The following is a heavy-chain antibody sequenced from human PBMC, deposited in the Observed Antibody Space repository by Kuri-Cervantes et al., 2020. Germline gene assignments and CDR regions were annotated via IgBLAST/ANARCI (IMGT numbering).Heavy chain of an antibody. CDR3: ATMTYYDSSGYYYSYFDY. J-gene: IGHJ4*02. D-gene: IGHD3-22*01. CDR2: MNPISGNT. Sequence: ASVKVSCKASGYTFTSYDVNWVRQAPGQGLEWMGRMNPISGNTDYAQKFQGRVTMTEDTSTDTAYMELSSLRSEDTAVYYCATMTYYDSSGYYYSYFDYWGQGTLVTVSS. CDR1: GYTFTSYD. V-gene: IGHV1-8*02.